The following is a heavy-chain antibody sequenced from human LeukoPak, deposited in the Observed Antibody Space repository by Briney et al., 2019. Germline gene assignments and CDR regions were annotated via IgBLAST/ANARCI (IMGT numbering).Heavy chain of an antibody. CDR3: ARDLTMVRGVIRYYFDY. Sequence: ASVKVSCKASGYTFTSYGNSWVRQAPGQGLEWMGWISAYNGNTNYAQKLQGRVTMTTDTSTSTAYMELRSLRSDDTAVYYCARDLTMVRGVIRYYFDYWGQGTLVTVSS. CDR2: ISAYNGNT. D-gene: IGHD3-10*01. V-gene: IGHV1-18*04. CDR1: GYTFTSYG. J-gene: IGHJ4*02.